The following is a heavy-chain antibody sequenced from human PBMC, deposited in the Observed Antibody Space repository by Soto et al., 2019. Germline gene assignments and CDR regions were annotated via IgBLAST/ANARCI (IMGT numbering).Heavy chain of an antibody. CDR3: TTSNPPPWFGEGSFDY. J-gene: IGHJ4*02. V-gene: IGHV3-15*01. D-gene: IGHD3-10*01. CDR1: GFTFSNAW. Sequence: AGGSLRLSCAASGFTFSNAWMSWVRQAPGKGLEWVGRIKSKTDGGTTDYAAPAKGRFTISRDDSKNTLYLQMNSLKTEDTAVYYCTTSNPPPWFGEGSFDYWGQGTLVTVSS. CDR2: IKSKTDGGTT.